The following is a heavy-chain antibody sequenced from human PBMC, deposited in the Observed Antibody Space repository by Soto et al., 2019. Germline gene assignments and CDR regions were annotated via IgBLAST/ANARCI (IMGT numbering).Heavy chain of an antibody. CDR2: ISGSGGST. CDR1: GFTFSSYA. J-gene: IGHJ4*02. CDR3: AKGGKWELRGSLFDC. D-gene: IGHD1-26*01. Sequence: EVQLLESGGGLVQPGESLRLSCAASGFTFSSYAMNWVRQAPGKGLEWVSGISGSGGSTYYADSVKGRFTISRDNSKNTLYLQMNSLRAEDTDVYYCAKGGKWELRGSLFDCWGQGTLVTVSS. V-gene: IGHV3-23*01.